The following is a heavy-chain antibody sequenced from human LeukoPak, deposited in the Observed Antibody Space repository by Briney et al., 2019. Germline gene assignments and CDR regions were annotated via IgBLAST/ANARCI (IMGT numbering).Heavy chain of an antibody. D-gene: IGHD3-22*01. Sequence: GGSLGLSCAASGFTFSNAWMSWVRQAPGKGLEWVGRIKSKTDGGTTDYAAPVNGRFTISRDDSKNTLYLQMNSLKTEDTAVYYCTTDRKAYYDSSGYFDYWGQGTLVTVSS. CDR3: TTDRKAYYDSSGYFDY. V-gene: IGHV3-15*01. J-gene: IGHJ4*02. CDR2: IKSKTDGGTT. CDR1: GFTFSNAW.